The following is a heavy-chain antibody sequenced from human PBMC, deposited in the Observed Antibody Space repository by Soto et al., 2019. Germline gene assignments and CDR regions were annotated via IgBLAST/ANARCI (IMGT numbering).Heavy chain of an antibody. CDR2: INPNSGGT. J-gene: IGHJ4*02. D-gene: IGHD3-16*02. V-gene: IGHV1-2*02. Sequence: SLKVSCKASGYSFTGYYMHWVRQAPGQGLECMGWINPNSGGTNYAQKFQGRVTMTRDTSTSTACMELSRLRSDDTAVYYCARVLGHDYVWGSYRLDYWGQGTLVTVSS. CDR3: ARVLGHDYVWGSYRLDY. CDR1: GYSFTGYY.